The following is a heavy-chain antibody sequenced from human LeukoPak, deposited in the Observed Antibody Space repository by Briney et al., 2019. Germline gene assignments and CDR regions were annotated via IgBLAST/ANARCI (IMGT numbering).Heavy chain of an antibody. CDR1: GFTFSNYA. CDR3: AKVWSVGATIYYFDY. D-gene: IGHD1-26*01. V-gene: IGHV3-23*01. Sequence: GGSLRLSCAASGFTFSNYAMSWVRQAPGKGLEWVSAISGTGGTTYYADSVKGRFTISRDNSKNTLYLQMNSLRAEDTAVYYCAKVWSVGATIYYFDYWGQGTLVTVSS. J-gene: IGHJ4*02. CDR2: ISGTGGTT.